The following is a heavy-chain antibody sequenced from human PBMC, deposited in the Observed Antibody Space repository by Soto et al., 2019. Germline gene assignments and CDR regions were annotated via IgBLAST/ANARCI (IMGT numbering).Heavy chain of an antibody. CDR3: VVVVVAATRGNWFDP. CDR2: IYHSGST. V-gene: IGHV4-4*02. CDR1: GGSISSSNW. Sequence: HVQLQESGPGLVKPSGTLSLTCAVSGGSISSSNWWRWVLQPPGKGLEWIGEIYHSGSTNYNPSLNSRGTISVDKSQNQLSLKLSSVTAADTAVYYCVVVVVAATRGNWFDPWGQGTLVPVSS. D-gene: IGHD2-15*01. J-gene: IGHJ5*02.